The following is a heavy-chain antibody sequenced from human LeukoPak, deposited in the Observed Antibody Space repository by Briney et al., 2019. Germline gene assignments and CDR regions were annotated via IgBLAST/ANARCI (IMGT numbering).Heavy chain of an antibody. D-gene: IGHD2-2*01. Sequence: SVKVSCKASGGTFSSYAISWVRQAPGQGLEWMGRIIPILGIANYAQKFQGRVTITADKSTSTAYMELSSLRSEDTAVYYCASRGPYCSSTSCSHYYYYMDVWGKGTTVTVSS. CDR1: GGTFSSYA. CDR2: IIPILGIA. J-gene: IGHJ6*03. V-gene: IGHV1-69*04. CDR3: ASRGPYCSSTSCSHYYYYMDV.